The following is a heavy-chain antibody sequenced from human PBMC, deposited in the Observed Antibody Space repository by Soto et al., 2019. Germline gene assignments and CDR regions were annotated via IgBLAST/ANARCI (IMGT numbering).Heavy chain of an antibody. CDR1: GLTFGSRA. Sequence: LRLSCVASGLTFGSRAMSWVRQAPGEGLQWVSTITDTGGDAKYADSVRGRFVISRDNSKKTLYLQMTSLTAEDSAMYFCAGGSTDSYPGSRIFDFWGRGTRVTVSS. V-gene: IGHV3-23*01. J-gene: IGHJ4*02. D-gene: IGHD3-10*01. CDR2: ITDTGGDA. CDR3: AGGSTDSYPGSRIFDF.